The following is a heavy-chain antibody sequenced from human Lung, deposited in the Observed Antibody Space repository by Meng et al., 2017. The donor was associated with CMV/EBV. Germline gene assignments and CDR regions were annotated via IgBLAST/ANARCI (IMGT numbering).Heavy chain of an antibody. CDR1: GLTFDDYA. V-gene: IGHV3-43D*03. CDR2: ISWDGGST. CDR3: AKEYIAAAGTDYYYGMDV. Sequence: SCAASGLTFDDYAMHWVRQAPGKGLEWVSLISWDGGSTYYADSVKGRFTISRDNSKNSLYLQMNSLRAEDTALYYCAKEYIAAAGTDYYYGMDVWXQGTXVTVSS. J-gene: IGHJ6*02. D-gene: IGHD6-13*01.